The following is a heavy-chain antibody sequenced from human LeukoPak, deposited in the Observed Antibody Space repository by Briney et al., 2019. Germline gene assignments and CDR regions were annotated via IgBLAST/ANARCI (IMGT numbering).Heavy chain of an antibody. CDR1: GYTFTSYG. D-gene: IGHD3-22*01. Sequence: ASVKVSCKASGYTFTSYGISWVRQAPGQGLEWMVWITGYNANAKYAQNLQGRVTMTTDTSTSTAYMDLRSLRSDDTAVYYCARVYYYDSSGHNWFDPWGQGTLVTVSS. CDR3: ARVYYYDSSGHNWFDP. CDR2: ITGYNANA. J-gene: IGHJ5*02. V-gene: IGHV1-18*01.